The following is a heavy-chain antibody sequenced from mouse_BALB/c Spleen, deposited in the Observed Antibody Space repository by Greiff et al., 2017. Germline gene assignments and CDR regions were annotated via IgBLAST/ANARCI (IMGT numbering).Heavy chain of an antibody. J-gene: IGHJ4*01. V-gene: IGHV1-9*01. CDR1: GYTFSSYW. CDR3: ARSRKNGIETTAIDY. D-gene: IGHD2-12*01. CDR2: ILPGSVST. Sequence: QVQLQQSGAELMKPGASVKISCKATGYTFSSYWIEWVKQRPGHGLEWIGEILPGSVSTNYNEKFKGKATFTADTSSNTAYMQLSSLTSEDSAVYYCARSRKNGIETTAIDYWGQGTSVTVSS.